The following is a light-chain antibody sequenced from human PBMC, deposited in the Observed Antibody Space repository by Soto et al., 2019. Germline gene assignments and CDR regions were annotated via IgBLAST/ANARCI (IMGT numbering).Light chain of an antibody. Sequence: EIVLTQSPGTLSFSPGERATLSCRASQSISINLAWYQQKPGQAPRLLIYDASNRATGVQARFSGSWSGTEFTLTISSLQSEDFAVYYCKQYNNWITFGQGTRLEIK. CDR1: QSISIN. CDR2: DAS. V-gene: IGKV3-15*01. CDR3: KQYNNWIT. J-gene: IGKJ5*01.